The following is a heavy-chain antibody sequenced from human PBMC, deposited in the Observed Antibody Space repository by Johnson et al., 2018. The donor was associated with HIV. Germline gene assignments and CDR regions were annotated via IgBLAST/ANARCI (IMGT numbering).Heavy chain of an antibody. V-gene: IGHV3-33*08. CDR2: IWKDGSTK. CDR1: EFTFSSYA. J-gene: IGHJ3*02. D-gene: IGHD6-13*01. CDR3: ARGEGYSPRAFDI. Sequence: QVQLVESGGGLVQPGGSLRLSCAASEFTFSSYAMYWVRQAPGKGLEWVAVIWKDGSTKYYADSVKGRSAISRDNSKNTFYLQMNSLRAEDTALYYCARGEGYSPRAFDIWGQGTMVTVSS.